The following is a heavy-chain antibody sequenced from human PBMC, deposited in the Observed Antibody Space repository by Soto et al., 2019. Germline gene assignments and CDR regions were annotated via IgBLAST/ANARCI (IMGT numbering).Heavy chain of an antibody. V-gene: IGHV1-8*01. D-gene: IGHD1-26*01. Sequence: GASVKVSCKASGYTFTSYDINWVRQATGQGLEWMGWMNPNSGNTGYAQKFQGRVTMTRNTSISTAYMELSSLSSEDTAVYYCARPGKGFYYYYYMDVWGKGTTVTVSS. J-gene: IGHJ6*03. CDR3: ARPGKGFYYYYYMDV. CDR1: GYTFTSYD. CDR2: MNPNSGNT.